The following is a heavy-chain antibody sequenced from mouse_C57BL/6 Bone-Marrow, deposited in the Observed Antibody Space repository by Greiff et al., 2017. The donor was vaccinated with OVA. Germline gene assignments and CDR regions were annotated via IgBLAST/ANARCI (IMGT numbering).Heavy chain of an antibody. V-gene: IGHV1-85*01. CDR2: IYPRDGST. CDR3: AREDYYSNYFYAMDY. Sequence: VKLQESGPELVKPGASVKLSCKASGYTFTSYDINWVKQRPGQGLEWIGWIYPRDGSTKYNEKVKGKATLTVDTSSSTAYMELHSLTSEDSAVYFCAREDYYSNYFYAMDYWGQGTSVTVSS. J-gene: IGHJ4*01. D-gene: IGHD2-5*01. CDR1: GYTFTSYD.